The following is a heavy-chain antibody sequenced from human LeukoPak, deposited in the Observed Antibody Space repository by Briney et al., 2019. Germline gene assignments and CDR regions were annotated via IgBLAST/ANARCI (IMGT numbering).Heavy chain of an antibody. CDR3: AKRYFDSGSYFPFDH. D-gene: IGHD3-10*01. CDR2: INPNSGGT. CDR1: GYTFTVYY. Sequence: ASVNLSCKSSGYTFTVYYLHWVRQAPGQGHEWMGWINPNSGGTGYAQKFQGRVTMTRDTSISTAYMELSRLRSDDTAVYYCAKRYFDSGSYFPFDHWGQGTLVTVSS. J-gene: IGHJ4*02. V-gene: IGHV1-2*02.